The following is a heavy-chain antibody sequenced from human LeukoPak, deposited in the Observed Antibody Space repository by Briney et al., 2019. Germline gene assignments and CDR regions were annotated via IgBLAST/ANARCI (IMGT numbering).Heavy chain of an antibody. CDR1: GYTFTGFY. D-gene: IGHD3-22*01. J-gene: IGHJ3*02. V-gene: IGHV1-2*02. CDR3: AKGLRITMIVVVIPDAFDI. Sequence: GASVKVSCKASGYTFTGFYIHWVRQAPGQGLEWMGWINPNSGGTNYAQESEGRVTMTRDTSISTAYMELSRLRSDDTAVYYCAKGLRITMIVVVIPDAFDIWGQGTMVTVSS. CDR2: INPNSGGT.